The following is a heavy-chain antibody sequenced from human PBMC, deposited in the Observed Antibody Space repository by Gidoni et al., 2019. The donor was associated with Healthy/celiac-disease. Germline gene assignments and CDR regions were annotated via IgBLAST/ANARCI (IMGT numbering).Heavy chain of an antibody. CDR2: IWYDGSNK. Sequence: QVQLVESGGGVVRPGRSLSLSCAAAGFTFSSYGMHWFRPAPGKGLEWVAVIWYDGSNKYYADSVKGRFTISRDNSKNTLYLQMNSLRAEDTAVYYCARDLRGRGGTDYWGQGTLVTVSS. D-gene: IGHD1-1*01. CDR1: GFTFSSYG. J-gene: IGHJ4*02. V-gene: IGHV3-33*01. CDR3: ARDLRGRGGTDY.